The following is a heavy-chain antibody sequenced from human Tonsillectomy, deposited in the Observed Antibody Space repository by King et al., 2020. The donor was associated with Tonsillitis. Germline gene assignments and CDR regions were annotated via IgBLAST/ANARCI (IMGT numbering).Heavy chain of an antibody. J-gene: IGHJ4*02. CDR1: GFTFSDYH. CDR2: ISSNPSYT. Sequence: QVQLVESGGGLVKPGGSLRLSCAASGFTFSDYHMSWIRQAPGKGLEWVSYISSNPSYTKYADSVKGRFTISRDNAKNSLYLQMNSLRGEDTAVYYCARTWSSPDFWGQGTLVTVSS. CDR3: ARTWSSPDF. V-gene: IGHV3-11*05.